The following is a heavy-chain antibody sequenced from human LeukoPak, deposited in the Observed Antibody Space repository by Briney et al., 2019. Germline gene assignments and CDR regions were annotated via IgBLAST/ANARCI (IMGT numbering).Heavy chain of an antibody. CDR2: INQDGGDK. J-gene: IGHJ4*02. CDR3: ARVDSYSYGYYTL. CDR1: GFTFSNFW. Sequence: GGSLRLSCAASGFTFSNFWMSWVRQAPGKGLEWVANINQDGGDKYYVDSVKGRFTISRDNAKNPLYLQMNSLRAEDTAVYYCARVDSYSYGYYTLWGQGTLVTVSS. D-gene: IGHD3-16*02. V-gene: IGHV3-7*04.